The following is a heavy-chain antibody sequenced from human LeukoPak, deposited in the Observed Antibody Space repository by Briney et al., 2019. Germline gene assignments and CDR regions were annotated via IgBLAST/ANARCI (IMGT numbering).Heavy chain of an antibody. J-gene: IGHJ3*02. D-gene: IGHD3-22*01. CDR3: AKDYYDSSGYPPLDAFDI. Sequence: GGSLRLSCAASGFTFSSYAMSWVRQAPGKGLEWVSAISGSGGSTYYADSVKGRSTISRDNSKNTLYLQMNSLRAEDTAVYYCAKDYYDSSGYPPLDAFDIWGQGTMVTVSS. V-gene: IGHV3-23*01. CDR1: GFTFSSYA. CDR2: ISGSGGST.